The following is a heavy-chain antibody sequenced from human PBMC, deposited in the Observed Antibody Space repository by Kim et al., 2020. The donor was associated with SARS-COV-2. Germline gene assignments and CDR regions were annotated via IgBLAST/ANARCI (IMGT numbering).Heavy chain of an antibody. V-gene: IGHV1-8*01. CDR3: ARFRSYAGNWFDP. Sequence: ASVKVSCKASGYTFTSYDINWVRQATGQGLEWMGWMNPNSGNTGYAQKFQGRVTMTRNTSISTAYMELSSLRSEDTAVYYCARFRSYAGNWFDPWGQGTLVTVSS. D-gene: IGHD3-16*01. CDR1: GYTFTSYD. J-gene: IGHJ5*02. CDR2: MNPNSGNT.